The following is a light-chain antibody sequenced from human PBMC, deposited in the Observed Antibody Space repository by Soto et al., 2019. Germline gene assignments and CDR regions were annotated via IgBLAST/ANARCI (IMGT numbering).Light chain of an antibody. J-gene: IGKJ4*01. V-gene: IGKV3-11*01. CDR1: QSVSSY. Sequence: EIVLTQSPATLSLSPGERATLSCRASQSVSSYLAWYQQKPGQAPRLLIYDASSRATGIPARFSGSGSGTDFTLTISSLEPEHFAVYYCQQRSNWPTFGGGTKVEIK. CDR2: DAS. CDR3: QQRSNWPT.